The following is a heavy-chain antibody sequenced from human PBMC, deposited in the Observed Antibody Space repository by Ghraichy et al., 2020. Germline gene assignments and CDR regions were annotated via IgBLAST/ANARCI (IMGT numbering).Heavy chain of an antibody. CDR2: IDQSGST. V-gene: IGHV4-34*01. J-gene: IGHJ4*02. Sequence: SETLSLTCAVNGGSFSAYFWGWVRQPPGKGLEWIGEIDQSGSTSYNTSLMSRVTLSVDTSKNQLSLKLSSLTAADTAVYYCAIWEVGAGATKYHYWGQGTLVTVSS. CDR1: GGSFSAYF. D-gene: IGHD1-26*01. CDR3: AIWEVGAGATKYHY.